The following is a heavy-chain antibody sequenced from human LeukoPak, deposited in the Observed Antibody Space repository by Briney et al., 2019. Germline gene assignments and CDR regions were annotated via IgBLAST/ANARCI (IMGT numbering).Heavy chain of an antibody. V-gene: IGHV1-69*05. CDR1: GGTFSSYA. J-gene: IGHJ5*02. CDR3: ARGQGSDNWFDP. Sequence: SVKASCKASGGTFSSYAISWVRQAPGQGLEWMGRIIPIFGTANYAQKFQGRVTITTVESTSTAYMELSSLRSEDTAVYYCARGQGSDNWFDPWGQGTLVTVPS. CDR2: IIPIFGTA.